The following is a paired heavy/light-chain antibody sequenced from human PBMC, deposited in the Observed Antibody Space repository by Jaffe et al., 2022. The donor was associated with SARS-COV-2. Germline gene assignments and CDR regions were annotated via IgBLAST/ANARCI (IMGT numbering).Light chain of an antibody. CDR3: QSADSTGNYPVV. CDR2: KDR. V-gene: IGLV3-25*03. J-gene: IGLJ2*01. Sequence: SYELTQPPSVSVSPGQTATITCSGDELPKQYSYWYQQKPGQAPVLVIYKDRERSSGIPERFSGSSSGTTVTLTISGVQAEDEADYYCQSADSTGNYPVVFGGGTKLTVL. CDR1: ELPKQY.
Heavy chain of an antibody. Sequence: QVQLQESGPGLVKPSDTLSLTCTVSGGSINNYFWNWIRQPPGGCLEWIGYIYYTGSTNYNTSLKSRVTISVDTSRSQISLQLNSVTAADTAVYYCARDFQRRAPGALGRENSGMDVWGQGTTVTVSS. V-gene: IGHV4-59*01. D-gene: IGHD1-1*01. J-gene: IGHJ6*02. CDR1: GGSINNYF. CDR2: IYYTGST. CDR3: ARDFQRRAPGALGRENSGMDV.